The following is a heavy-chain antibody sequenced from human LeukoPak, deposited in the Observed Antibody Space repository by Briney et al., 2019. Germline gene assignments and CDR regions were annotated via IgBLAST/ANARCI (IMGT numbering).Heavy chain of an antibody. D-gene: IGHD6-19*01. CDR3: AKDITQAVADPNFDY. CDR1: GFTFDDYA. J-gene: IGHJ4*02. V-gene: IGHV3-9*01. Sequence: GGSLRLSCAASGFTFDDYAMHWVRQAPGKGLEWVSGISWNSGSIGYADSVKGRFTISRDNAKNSLYLQMNSLRAEDTALYYCAKDITQAVADPNFDYWGQGTLVTVSS. CDR2: ISWNSGSI.